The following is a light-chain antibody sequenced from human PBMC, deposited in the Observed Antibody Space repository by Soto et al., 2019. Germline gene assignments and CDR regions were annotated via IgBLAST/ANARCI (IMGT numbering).Light chain of an antibody. Sequence: QSALTQPPSASGTPGQRVTISCSGSSSNIGSNYVYWYQQFPGTAPKLLIYRNNQWPSGVPDRFSGSKSGTSASLAISGLWSEDEADYYCATWDDSLSGYVFGTGTKVTVL. V-gene: IGLV1-47*03. CDR2: RNN. CDR3: ATWDDSLSGYV. CDR1: SSNIGSNY. J-gene: IGLJ1*01.